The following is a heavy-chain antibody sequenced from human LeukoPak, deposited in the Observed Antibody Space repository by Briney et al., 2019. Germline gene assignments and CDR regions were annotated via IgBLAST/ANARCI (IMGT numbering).Heavy chain of an antibody. CDR2: ISYDGSNK. CDR3: ARDWNSSSWYGYYYYGMDV. V-gene: IGHV3-30*04. D-gene: IGHD6-13*01. J-gene: IGHJ6*02. CDR1: GFTFSSYA. Sequence: GRSLRLSCAASGFTFSSYAMHWVRQAPGKGLEWVAVISYDGSNKYYADSVKGRFTISRDNSKNTLYLQMNSLRAEETAVYYCARDWNSSSWYGYYYYGMDVWGQGTTVTVSS.